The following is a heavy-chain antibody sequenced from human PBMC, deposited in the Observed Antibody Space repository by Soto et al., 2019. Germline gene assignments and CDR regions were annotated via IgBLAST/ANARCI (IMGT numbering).Heavy chain of an antibody. J-gene: IGHJ4*02. CDR2: ISANGGRT. Sequence: EVQLLESGGGLVQPGGSLRLSCGASGFTFSSYAMSWVRQAPGKAPEWVSGISANGGRTDYADSVRGRFTMSRDNSKNTVYLQMNSLRAADPAVYYCAQGPRIGGIDYWGQGTMVPVSS. D-gene: IGHD1-20*01. V-gene: IGHV3-23*01. CDR1: GFTFSSYA. CDR3: AQGPRIGGIDY.